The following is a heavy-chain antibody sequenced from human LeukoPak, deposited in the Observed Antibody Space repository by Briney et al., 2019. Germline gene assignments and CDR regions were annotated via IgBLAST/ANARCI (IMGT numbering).Heavy chain of an antibody. V-gene: IGHV4-61*08. CDR2: IYYSGST. CDR3: ARMIRFLEWSRVVYMDV. CDR1: GGSISSGGYY. D-gene: IGHD3-3*01. J-gene: IGHJ6*03. Sequence: SETLSLTCTVSGGSISSGGYYWSWIRQPPGKGLEWIGYIYYSGSTNYNPSLKSRVTISVDTSKNQFSLKLSSVTAADTAVYYCARMIRFLEWSRVVYMDVWGKGTTVTVSS.